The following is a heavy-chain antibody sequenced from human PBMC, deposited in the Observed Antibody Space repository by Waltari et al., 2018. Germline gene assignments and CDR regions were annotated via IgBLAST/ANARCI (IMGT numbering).Heavy chain of an antibody. CDR2: MNPNNCNT. Sequence: QVQLVQSGAEVKKPGASVKVSCKASGYTFTSYDINWVRQATGQGLEWMGWMNPNNCNTGYAQKFQGRVTMTRNTSISTAYMELSSLRSEDTAVYYCARGVVYCSSTSCYRGAWFDPWGQGTLVTVSS. J-gene: IGHJ5*02. CDR3: ARGVVYCSSTSCYRGAWFDP. V-gene: IGHV1-8*01. D-gene: IGHD2-2*01. CDR1: GYTFTSYD.